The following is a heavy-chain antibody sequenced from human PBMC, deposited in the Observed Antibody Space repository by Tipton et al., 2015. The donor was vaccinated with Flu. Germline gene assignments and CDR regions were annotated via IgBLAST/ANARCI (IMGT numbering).Heavy chain of an antibody. CDR3: AKDIGGYISYYSYGMDV. Sequence: SLRLSCAASGFTFDDYAMHWVRQAPGKGLEWVSGISWNSGSIGYADSVKGRFTISRDNAKNSLYLQRNSLRAEDTALYYCAKDIGGYISYYSYGMDVWGQGATVTVSS. CDR1: GFTFDDYA. J-gene: IGHJ6*02. CDR2: ISWNSGSI. V-gene: IGHV3-9*01. D-gene: IGHD3-22*01.